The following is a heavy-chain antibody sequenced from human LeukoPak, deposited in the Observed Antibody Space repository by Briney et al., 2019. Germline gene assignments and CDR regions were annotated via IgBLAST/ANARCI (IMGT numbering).Heavy chain of an antibody. V-gene: IGHV1-2*02. J-gene: IGHJ1*01. CDR1: GYTFTDYY. CDR2: INPNSGGT. CDR3: AKGGPVVVPPAQAPFQH. Sequence: ASVKVSCKTSGYTFTDYYIHWVRQAPGQGLEWMGWINPNSGGTNYAQMFQGRVTVARDTSISTAYMDLSRLRSDDTAMYYCAKGGPVVVPPAQAPFQHWGQGTLVTVSS. D-gene: IGHD2-2*01.